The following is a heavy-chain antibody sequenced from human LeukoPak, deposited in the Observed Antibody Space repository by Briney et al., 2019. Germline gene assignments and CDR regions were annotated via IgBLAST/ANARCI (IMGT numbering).Heavy chain of an antibody. J-gene: IGHJ4*02. V-gene: IGHV3-7*01. CDR2: IKQDGSEK. D-gene: IGHD5-18*01. Sequence: GGSLRLSCAASGFTFSSYWMSWVRQAPGKGLEWVANIKQDGSEKYYVDSVKGRFTISRDNAKSSLYLQMNSLRAEDTAVYYCARDLSRIHLWSNPYFDYWGQGTLDTVSS. CDR1: GFTFSSYW. CDR3: ARDLSRIHLWSNPYFDY.